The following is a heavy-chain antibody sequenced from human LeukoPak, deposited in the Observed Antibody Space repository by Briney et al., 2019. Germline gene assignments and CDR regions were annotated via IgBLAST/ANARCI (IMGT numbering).Heavy chain of an antibody. CDR1: GYSFTSYW. J-gene: IGHJ4*02. CDR3: ARALGYCSSTSCRKYYFDY. CDR2: IYPGDSDT. V-gene: IGHV5-51*04. D-gene: IGHD2-2*01. Sequence: GESLKISCKGSGYSFTSYWIGWVRQMPGKGLEWMGIIYPGDSDTRYSPSFQGQVTISADKPISTAYLQWSSLKASDTAMYYCARALGYCSSTSCRKYYFDYWGQGTLVTVSS.